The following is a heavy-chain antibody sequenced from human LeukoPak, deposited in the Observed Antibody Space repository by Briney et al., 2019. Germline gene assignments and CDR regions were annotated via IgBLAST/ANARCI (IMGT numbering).Heavy chain of an antibody. CDR1: GGTFSSYA. CDR2: IIPIFGTA. CDR3: ARDDASSGYDMAAES. V-gene: IGHV1-69*05. J-gene: IGHJ5*02. Sequence: ASVKVSCKASGGTFSSYAISWVRQAPGQGLEWMGGIIPIFGTANYAQKFQGRVTITTDESTSTAYMELSSLRSEDTAVYYCARDDASSGYDMAAESWGQGTLVTVSS. D-gene: IGHD5-12*01.